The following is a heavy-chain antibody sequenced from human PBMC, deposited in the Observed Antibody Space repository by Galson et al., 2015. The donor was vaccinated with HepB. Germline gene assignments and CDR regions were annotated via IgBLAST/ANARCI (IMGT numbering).Heavy chain of an antibody. D-gene: IGHD6-19*01. CDR1: GFTFSSYG. J-gene: IGHJ4*02. Sequence: LRLSCAASGFTFSSYGMHWVRQAPGKGLEWVAVISYDGSNKYYADSVKGRFTISRDNSKNTLYLQMNSLRAEDTAVYYCAKDKDSGWYRGGFDYWGQGTLVTVSS. CDR2: ISYDGSNK. V-gene: IGHV3-30*18. CDR3: AKDKDSGWYRGGFDY.